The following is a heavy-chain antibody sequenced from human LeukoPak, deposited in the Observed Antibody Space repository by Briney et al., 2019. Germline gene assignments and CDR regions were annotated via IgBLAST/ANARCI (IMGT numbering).Heavy chain of an antibody. J-gene: IGHJ4*02. Sequence: AGGSLRLSCAASGFTFDDYAMHWVRQAPGKGLEWVSLISGDGGSTYYADSVKGRFTISRGNSKNSLYLQMNSLRTGDTALYYCAKLGSNGNDYWGQGTLVTVSS. D-gene: IGHD1-26*01. V-gene: IGHV3-43*02. CDR1: GFTFDDYA. CDR2: ISGDGGST. CDR3: AKLGSNGNDY.